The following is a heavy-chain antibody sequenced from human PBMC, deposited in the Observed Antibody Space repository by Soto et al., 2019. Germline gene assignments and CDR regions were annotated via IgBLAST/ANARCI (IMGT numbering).Heavy chain of an antibody. CDR3: ARYVWFGELFDY. CDR2: IYHSWST. J-gene: IGHJ4*02. CDR1: GGSSSSINW. D-gene: IGHD3-10*01. Sequence: SETQSVTWAVSGGSSSSINWWSWVRKPPGKGLEWIGEIYHSWSTNYNPSLKSRVTISVDKSKNQFSLKLSSVTAADTAVYYCARYVWFGELFDYWGQGTLVTVSS. V-gene: IGHV4-4*02.